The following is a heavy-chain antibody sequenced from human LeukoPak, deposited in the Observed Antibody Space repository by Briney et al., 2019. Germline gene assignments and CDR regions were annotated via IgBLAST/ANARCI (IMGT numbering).Heavy chain of an antibody. D-gene: IGHD3-22*01. CDR2: INHSGNT. CDR3: ARASSRVVVIAY. V-gene: IGHV4-34*01. CDR1: GGSFSGYY. Sequence: PSETLSLTCAVYGGSFSGYYWSWVRQTPGKGLEWIGEINHSGNTNYNPSLKSRATISIDTSKNQCSLKLNSVTAADTAVYYCARASSRVVVIAYWGQGTLVTVSS. J-gene: IGHJ4*02.